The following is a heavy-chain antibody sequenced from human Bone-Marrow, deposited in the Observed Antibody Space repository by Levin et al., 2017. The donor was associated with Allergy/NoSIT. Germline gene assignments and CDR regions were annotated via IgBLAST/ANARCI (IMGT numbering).Heavy chain of an antibody. D-gene: IGHD6-6*01. CDR3: ARLVLRSRGVFDI. Sequence: SETLSLTCNVSGGSISSSGIYWAWIRQPPGKGLEWIGSIYFTGITYYNPSLKSRVTISVDTSKNQLSLRLTSVTAADTGVFFCARLVLRSRGVFDIWCQGTMVTVS. J-gene: IGHJ3*02. CDR1: GGSISSSGIY. CDR2: IYFTGIT. V-gene: IGHV4-39*01.